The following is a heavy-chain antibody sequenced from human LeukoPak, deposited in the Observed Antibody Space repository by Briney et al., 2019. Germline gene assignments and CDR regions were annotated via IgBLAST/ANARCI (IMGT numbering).Heavy chain of an antibody. CDR2: ISAYNGNT. V-gene: IGHV1-18*01. CDR1: GYTFTSYG. CDR3: ARDVSGYSGYDPGY. J-gene: IGHJ4*02. D-gene: IGHD5-12*01. Sequence: ASVKVSCKAPGYTFTSYGISWVRQAPGQGLEWMGWISAYNGNTNYAQKLQGRVTMTTDTSTSTAYMELRSLRSDDTAVYYCARDVSGYSGYDPGYWGQGTLVTVSS.